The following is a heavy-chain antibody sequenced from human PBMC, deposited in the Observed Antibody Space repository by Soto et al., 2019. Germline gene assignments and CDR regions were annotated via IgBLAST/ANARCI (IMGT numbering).Heavy chain of an antibody. J-gene: IGHJ6*02. CDR1: GGSISSGDYY. CDR2: IYYSGST. CDR3: ARDGPRSGYDFAPAFGMDV. Sequence: SETLSLTCTVSGGSISSGDYYWSWIRQPPGKGLEWIGYIYYSGSTYYNPSLKSRVTISVDTSKNQFSLKLSSVTAADTAVYYCARDGPRSGYDFAPAFGMDVWGQGTTVTVSS. D-gene: IGHD5-12*01. V-gene: IGHV4-30-4*01.